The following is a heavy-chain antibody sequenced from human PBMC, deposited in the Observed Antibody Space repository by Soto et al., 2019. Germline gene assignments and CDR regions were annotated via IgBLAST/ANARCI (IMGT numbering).Heavy chain of an antibody. J-gene: IGHJ6*02. CDR2: MTGGGTT. CDR3: AKLKGGLGRFYGLDA. V-gene: IGHV3-23*01. CDR1: GFTFKNYA. Sequence: PGGSLRLSCRASGFTFKNYAMTWVRKCPGKGLQWVSLMTGGGTTDYADSAKGRFIISRDNSKNTLSLQMHHLRADDTALYYCAKLKGGLGRFYGLDAWGQGTMVTVSS. D-gene: IGHD3-3*01.